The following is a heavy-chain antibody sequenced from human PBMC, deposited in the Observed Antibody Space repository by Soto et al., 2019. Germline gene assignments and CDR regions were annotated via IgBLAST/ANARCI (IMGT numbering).Heavy chain of an antibody. CDR3: ARVRSVSSSSEFDY. D-gene: IGHD6-6*01. CDR1: SGSISSSNW. J-gene: IGHJ4*01. Sequence: SETLSLSCAVSSGSISSSNWWSWVRQPPGKGLEWIGEIYHSGSTNYNPSLKSRVTISVDKSKNQFSLKLSSVTAADTAVYYWARVRSVSSSSEFDYWGHGTLGTVSS. V-gene: IGHV4-4*02. CDR2: IYHSGST.